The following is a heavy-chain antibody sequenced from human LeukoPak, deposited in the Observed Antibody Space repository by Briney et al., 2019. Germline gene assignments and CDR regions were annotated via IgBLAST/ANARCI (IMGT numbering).Heavy chain of an antibody. Sequence: GGSLRLSCAASGFTFSSYAMSWVRQAPGKGLEWVSAISGIGGSTYYADSVKGRFTISRDNSKNTLYLQMNSLRAEDTAVYYCGIAMAGTYFDYWGEGTLVTVSS. CDR3: GIAMAGTYFDY. CDR2: ISGIGGST. CDR1: GFTFSSYA. J-gene: IGHJ4*02. V-gene: IGHV3-23*01. D-gene: IGHD6-19*01.